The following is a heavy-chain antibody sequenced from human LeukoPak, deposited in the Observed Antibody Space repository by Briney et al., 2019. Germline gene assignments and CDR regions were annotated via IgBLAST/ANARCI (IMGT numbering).Heavy chain of an antibody. V-gene: IGHV3-74*01. CDR3: ARGPIVGATTVLPFHY. J-gene: IGHJ4*02. CDR1: GFTFSSYW. CDR2: VNTDGSDI. Sequence: GGSLRLSCAASGFTFSSYWMHWVRQAPAKGLVWVSRVNTDGSDISYADSVKGRFTISRDNAKNTLYLQMNSLRAEDTAVYFCARGPIVGATTVLPFHYWGQGTLVTVSS. D-gene: IGHD1-26*01.